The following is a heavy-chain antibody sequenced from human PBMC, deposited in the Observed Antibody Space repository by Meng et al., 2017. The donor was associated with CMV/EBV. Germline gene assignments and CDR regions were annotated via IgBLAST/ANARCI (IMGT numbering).Heavy chain of an antibody. V-gene: IGHV3-7*01. Sequence: GESLKISCAASGFTFSSYWMSLVRQAPGKGLEWVANIKQDGSEKYYVDSVKGRFTISRDNAKNSLYLQMNSLRAEDTAVYYCARDCSSTSCSPAFDYWGQGTLVTVSS. CDR3: ARDCSSTSCSPAFDY. J-gene: IGHJ4*02. CDR2: IKQDGSEK. CDR1: GFTFSSYW. D-gene: IGHD2-2*01.